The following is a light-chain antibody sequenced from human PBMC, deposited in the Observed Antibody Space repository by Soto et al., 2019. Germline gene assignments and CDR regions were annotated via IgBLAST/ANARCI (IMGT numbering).Light chain of an antibody. CDR1: QIISTW. V-gene: IGKV1-5*03. J-gene: IGKJ3*01. CDR3: QHYETYSGT. Sequence: DIQLTQSPSSLSASVGDRVTITCRASQIISTWLAWYQQKSGEAPKLLIYRASNLVSGVPSRFSGSGSGTEFTLTISCLQPDDFSIYYCQHYETYSGTFGPGTKVDL. CDR2: RAS.